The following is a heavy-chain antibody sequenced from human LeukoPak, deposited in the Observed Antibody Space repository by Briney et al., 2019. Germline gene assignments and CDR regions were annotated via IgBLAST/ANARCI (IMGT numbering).Heavy chain of an antibody. D-gene: IGHD3-22*01. CDR2: ISAYNGNT. CDR3: ARPYYYDSSGYYSPLDY. V-gene: IGHV1-18*01. CDR1: GYTFTSYG. Sequence: ASVKVSCKASGYTFTSYGISWVRQAPGQGLEWMGWISAYNGNTNYAQKLQGRVTMTTDTSTSTAYMELRSLRSDDTAVYYCARPYYYDSSGYYSPLDYWGQGTLVTVSS. J-gene: IGHJ4*02.